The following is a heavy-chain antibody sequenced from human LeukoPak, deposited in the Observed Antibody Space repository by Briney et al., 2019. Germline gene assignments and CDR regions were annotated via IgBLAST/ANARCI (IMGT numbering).Heavy chain of an antibody. V-gene: IGHV4-4*07. J-gene: IGHJ6*02. D-gene: IGHD6-19*01. CDR1: GGSISSSY. CDR2: IYTSGST. Sequence: SETLSLTCTVSGGSISSSYWSWIRQPAGKGLEWIGRIYTSGSTNYNPSLKSRVTMSVDTSKNQFSLKLSSVTAADTAVYYCARVIAVAGTRYYYGMDVWGQGTTVTVSS. CDR3: ARVIAVAGTRYYYGMDV.